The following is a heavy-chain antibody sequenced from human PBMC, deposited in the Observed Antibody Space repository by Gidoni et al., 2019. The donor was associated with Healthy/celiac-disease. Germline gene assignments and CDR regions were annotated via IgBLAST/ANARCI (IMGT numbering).Heavy chain of an antibody. CDR3: ARARARYYFDY. J-gene: IGHJ4*02. V-gene: IGHV3-33*01. Sequence: VSGEASGLTFSSYGRHWVRQAPGKGREWVAVIWYDGSNKYYADSVKGRFTTSRDNSKNTLYLQMTSLRAEDTAVYYCARARARYYFDYWGQGTLVTVSS. CDR2: IWYDGSNK. CDR1: GLTFSSYG.